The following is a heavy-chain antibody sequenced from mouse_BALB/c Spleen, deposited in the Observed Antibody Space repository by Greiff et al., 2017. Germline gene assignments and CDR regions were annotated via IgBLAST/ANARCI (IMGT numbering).Heavy chain of an antibody. Sequence: QVQLKESGAELAKPGASVKMSCKASGYTFTSYWMHWVKQRPGQGLEWIGYINPSTGYTEYNQKFKDKATLTADKSSSTAYMQLSSLTSEDSAVYYCARTKVGSWFAYWGQGTLVTVAA. CDR2: INPSTGYT. CDR1: GYTFTSYW. CDR3: ARTKVGSWFAY. V-gene: IGHV1-7*01. J-gene: IGHJ3*01.